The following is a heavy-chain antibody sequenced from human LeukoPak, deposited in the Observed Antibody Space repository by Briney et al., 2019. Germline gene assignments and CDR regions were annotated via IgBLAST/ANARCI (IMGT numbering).Heavy chain of an antibody. CDR2: INPNSGGT. V-gene: IGHV1-2*02. CDR3: ATYGSVWYGRGTIDY. CDR1: GYTFTGYY. D-gene: IGHD6-19*01. J-gene: IGHJ4*02. Sequence: GASVKVSCKASGYTFTGYYMHWVRQAPGQGLEWMGWINPNSGGTNYAQKFQGRVTMTRDTSITTAYMELSRLTSDDTAVYYCATYGSVWYGRGTIDYWGQGTLVTVSS.